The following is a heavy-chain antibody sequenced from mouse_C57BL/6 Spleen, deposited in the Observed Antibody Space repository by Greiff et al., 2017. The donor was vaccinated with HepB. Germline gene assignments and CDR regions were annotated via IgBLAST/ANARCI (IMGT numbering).Heavy chain of an antibody. D-gene: IGHD1-1*01. CDR2: IDPSDSYT. J-gene: IGHJ3*01. CDR3: AHNYGSSPWFAY. CDR1: GYTFTSYW. Sequence: QVQLQQPGAELVRPGTSVKLSCKASGYTFTSYWMHWVKQRPGQGLEWIGVIDPSDSYTNYNQKFKGKATLTVDTSSSTAYMQLSSLTSEDSAVYYCAHNYGSSPWFAYWGQGTLVTVSA. V-gene: IGHV1-59*01.